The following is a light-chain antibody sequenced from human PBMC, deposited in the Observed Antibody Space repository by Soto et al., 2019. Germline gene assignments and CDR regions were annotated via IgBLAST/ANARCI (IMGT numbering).Light chain of an antibody. CDR2: GAS. V-gene: IGKV3-15*01. Sequence: EIVMTQSPATLSVSPGERATLSCRASQSVSSNLAWYQQKPGQAPRLLIYGASTRATGIPARFSGSRSGTEFPLTISRLQSEDFAVYYCQQYNNWPRTFGQGTKVEIK. J-gene: IGKJ1*01. CDR3: QQYNNWPRT. CDR1: QSVSSN.